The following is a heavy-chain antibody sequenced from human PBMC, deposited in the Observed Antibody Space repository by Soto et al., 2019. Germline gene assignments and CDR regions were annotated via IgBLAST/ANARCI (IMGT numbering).Heavy chain of an antibody. CDR2: IYYSGST. V-gene: IGHV4-59*01. J-gene: IGHJ6*03. CDR1: GDSISSYY. Sequence: SEILSLTCTVSGDSISSYYWSWIRQPPGKGLEWIGYIYYSGSTNYNPSLKSRVTISVDTSKNQFSLKLSSVTAADTAVYYCARGAYSSSTRNYYYYYMDVWGKGTTVTVSS. D-gene: IGHD6-6*01. CDR3: ARGAYSSSTRNYYYYYMDV.